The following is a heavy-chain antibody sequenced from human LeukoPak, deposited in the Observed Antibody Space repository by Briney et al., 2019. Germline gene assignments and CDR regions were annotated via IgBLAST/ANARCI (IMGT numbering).Heavy chain of an antibody. V-gene: IGHV4-34*01. CDR2: INHSGST. D-gene: IGHD6-19*01. J-gene: IGHJ6*02. CDR3: ARGKQWLVYGMDV. Sequence: SEPLSLTCAVYGGSFSGYYWSWIRQPPGKGLEWLGEINHSGSTNYNPSLKSRVTISVDTSKNQFSLKLSSVTAADTAVYHCARGKQWLVYGMDVWGQGTTVTVSS. CDR1: GGSFSGYY.